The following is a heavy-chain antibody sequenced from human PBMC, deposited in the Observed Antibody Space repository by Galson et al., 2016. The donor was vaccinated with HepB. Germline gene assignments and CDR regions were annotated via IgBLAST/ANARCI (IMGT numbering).Heavy chain of an antibody. D-gene: IGHD3-16*02. CDR1: GYMFTTFG. J-gene: IGHJ4*02. V-gene: IGHV1-18*04. CDR3: ARHFNVGRSYRYDY. CDR2: ISTYNGNT. Sequence: SVKVSCKASGYMFTTFGVSWVRQAPGQGLQWMGWISTYNGNTNYAQEIQGRATMTTETSTSTAYLVMRSLRSDDTAVYYCARHFNVGRSYRYDYWGQGTLVTVSS.